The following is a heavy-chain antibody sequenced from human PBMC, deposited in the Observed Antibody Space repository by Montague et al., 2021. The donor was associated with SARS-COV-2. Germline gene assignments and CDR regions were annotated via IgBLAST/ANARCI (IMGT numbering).Heavy chain of an antibody. V-gene: IGHV4-34*01. CDR3: ARGRYGGAAY. CDR2: INPSEGT. Sequence: SETLSLTCAVSGGSFNGYYWSWIRQPPRKGLEWIGEINPSEGTNYNPSLESRVTISADTSKKQFSLKFSSVSAADAAVYYCARGRYGGAAYWGQGTLGTGPS. D-gene: IGHD1-26*01. J-gene: IGHJ4*02. CDR1: GGSFNGYY.